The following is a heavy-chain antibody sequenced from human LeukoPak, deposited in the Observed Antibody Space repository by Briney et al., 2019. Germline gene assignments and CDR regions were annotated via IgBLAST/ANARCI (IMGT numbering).Heavy chain of an antibody. Sequence: GGSLRLSCAASGLAFSAYKMHWVRQAPRKGLVWVSRISTDGYTIDYADFVQGRFTASRDNTKNTWSLEMNSLRAEDTAVYYCVVGGSPGYWGQGTLVTVSS. D-gene: IGHD2-15*01. CDR2: ISTDGYTI. CDR3: VVGGSPGY. V-gene: IGHV3-74*01. J-gene: IGHJ4*02. CDR1: GLAFSAYK.